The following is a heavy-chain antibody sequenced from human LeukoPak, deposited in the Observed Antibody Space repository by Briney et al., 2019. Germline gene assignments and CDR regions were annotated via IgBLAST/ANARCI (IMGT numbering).Heavy chain of an antibody. D-gene: IGHD6-19*01. J-gene: IGHJ4*02. Sequence: GGSLRLSCAASGFTFSSYSMTWVRQAPGKGLEWVSYISSSSGTIFYADSVKGRFTISRDNAKNSLYLQMSSLRAEDTAVYYCAKGPWLAYPYYFDYWGQGTLVTVSS. CDR3: AKGPWLAYPYYFDY. CDR2: ISSSSGTI. CDR1: GFTFSSYS. V-gene: IGHV3-48*01.